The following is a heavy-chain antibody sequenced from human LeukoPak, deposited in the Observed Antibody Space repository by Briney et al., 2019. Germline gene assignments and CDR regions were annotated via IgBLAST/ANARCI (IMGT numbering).Heavy chain of an antibody. CDR3: AREGSGWYGHYFDY. D-gene: IGHD6-19*01. V-gene: IGHV1-18*04. CDR1: GYTFTGYC. J-gene: IGHJ4*02. CDR2: ISAYNGNT. Sequence: ASVKVSCKASGYTFTGYCMHWVRQAPGQGLEWMGWISAYNGNTNYAQKLQGRVTMTTDTSTSTAYMEPRSLRSDDTAVYYCAREGSGWYGHYFDYWGQGTLVTVSS.